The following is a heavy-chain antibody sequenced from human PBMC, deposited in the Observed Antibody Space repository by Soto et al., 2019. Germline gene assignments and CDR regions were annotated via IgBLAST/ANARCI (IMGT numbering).Heavy chain of an antibody. CDR2: IIPTIGTT. Sequence: ASVKVSCKASGDTFTIFAISWVRQAPGQGLEWMGGIIPTIGTTNYAQRFQGRITITGDETTGAAYMELSSLKSEDTAVYYCARDLGSGYDPGDYWGQGTLVTVSS. CDR1: GDTFTIFA. D-gene: IGHD5-12*01. CDR3: ARDLGSGYDPGDY. J-gene: IGHJ4*02. V-gene: IGHV1-69*13.